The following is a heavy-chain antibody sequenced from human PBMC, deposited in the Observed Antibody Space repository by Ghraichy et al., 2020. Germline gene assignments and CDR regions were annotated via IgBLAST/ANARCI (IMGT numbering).Heavy chain of an antibody. V-gene: IGHV3-48*02. Sequence: GGSLRLSCAVSGFTFSTYSMNWVRQAPGKGLEWVSYISSGGSTIYYADSVKGRFTISRDNARNSLYLQMNSLRDEDTAVYYCARESWLYPWGQGTLVNVPSDFWGQGTTVTVTS. CDR2: ISSGGSTI. CDR1: GFTFSTYS. CDR3: ARESWLYPWGQGTLVNVPSDF. D-gene: IGHD1/OR15-1a*01. J-gene: IGHJ6*02.